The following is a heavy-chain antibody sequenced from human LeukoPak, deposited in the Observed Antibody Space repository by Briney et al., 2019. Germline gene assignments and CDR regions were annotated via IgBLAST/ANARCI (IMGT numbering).Heavy chain of an antibody. CDR3: ARQGGYDILTGYYDY. J-gene: IGHJ4*02. CDR1: GFTFSSYG. D-gene: IGHD3-9*01. CDR2: IWYDGSNK. V-gene: IGHV3-33*01. Sequence: GGSLRLSCAASGFTFSSYGMHWVRQAPGKGLEWVAVIWYDGSNKYYADSVKGRFTISRDNSKNTLYLQMNSLRAEDTAVYYCARQGGYDILTGYYDYWGQGTLVTVSS.